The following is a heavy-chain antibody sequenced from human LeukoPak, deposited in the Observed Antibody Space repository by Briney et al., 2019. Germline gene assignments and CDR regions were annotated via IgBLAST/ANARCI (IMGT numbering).Heavy chain of an antibody. J-gene: IGHJ4*02. V-gene: IGHV4-34*01. CDR1: NGSFSGYY. CDR3: ARGPRTVTTGFDY. CDR2: INHDGST. Sequence: SETLSLTRAVYNGSFSGYYWTWIRQGAGKGLDWIGEINHDGSTNYNPSLKSRVTISVDTSKNQFSLKLSSVTAADTAVYYCARGPRTVTTGFDYWGQGTLVTVSS. D-gene: IGHD4-17*01.